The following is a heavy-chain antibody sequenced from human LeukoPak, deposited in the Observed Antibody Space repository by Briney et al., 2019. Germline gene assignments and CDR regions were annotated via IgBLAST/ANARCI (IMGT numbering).Heavy chain of an antibody. CDR1: GFTVSSNY. CDR2: IYSGGST. CDR3: ARVVFDYSSGWYMGYFQH. D-gene: IGHD6-19*01. V-gene: IGHV3-53*01. J-gene: IGHJ1*01. Sequence: GGSLRLSCAASGFTVSSNYMSWVRQAPGKGLEWVSVIYSGGSTYYADSVKGRFTISRDNSKNTLCLQMNSLRAEDTAVYYCARVVFDYSSGWYMGYFQHWGQGTLVTVSS.